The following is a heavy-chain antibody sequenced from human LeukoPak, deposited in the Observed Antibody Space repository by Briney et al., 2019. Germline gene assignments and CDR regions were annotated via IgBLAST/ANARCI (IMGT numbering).Heavy chain of an antibody. CDR3: ARVGDGLNDAFDI. CDR2: INPNNGGT. Sequence: GASVKVSCMASGYTFTGYFMNWVRQAPGQGLEWMGRINPNNGGTNYAQNFQVRVTMTRDTSISTAYMELSSLRSEDTAVYYCARVGDGLNDAFDIWGQGTMVTVSS. V-gene: IGHV1-2*06. D-gene: IGHD5-24*01. J-gene: IGHJ3*02. CDR1: GYTFTGYF.